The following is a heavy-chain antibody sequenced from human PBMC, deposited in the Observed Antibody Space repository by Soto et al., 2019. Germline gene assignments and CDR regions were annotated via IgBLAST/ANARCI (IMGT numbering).Heavy chain of an antibody. CDR2: IYYSGST. J-gene: IGHJ4*02. V-gene: IGHV4-39*01. Sequence: QLQLQESGPGLVKPSETLSLTCTVSGGSISSSSYYWGWIRQPPGKGLEWIGGIYYSGSTYYNPSLNSRVTISVDTSKTQCSLKLSSVTAAATAGYYCAALVYAISSFDYWGQGTLVTVSS. CDR3: AALVYAISSFDY. D-gene: IGHD2-8*01. CDR1: GGSISSSSYY.